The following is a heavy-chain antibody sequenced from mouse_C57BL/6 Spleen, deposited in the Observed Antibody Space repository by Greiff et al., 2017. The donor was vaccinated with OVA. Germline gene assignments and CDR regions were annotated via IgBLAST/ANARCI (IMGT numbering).Heavy chain of an antibody. CDR3: ARERLYAMDY. D-gene: IGHD3-2*02. V-gene: IGHV3-6*01. J-gene: IGHJ4*01. CDR2: ISYDGSN. Sequence: DVQLQESGPGLVKPSQSLSLTCYVTGYSITSGYYWNWIRQFPGNKLEWMGYISYDGSNNYNPSLKNRISITRDTSKNQFFLKLNSVTTEDTATYYCARERLYAMDYWGQGTSVTVSS. CDR1: GYSITSGYY.